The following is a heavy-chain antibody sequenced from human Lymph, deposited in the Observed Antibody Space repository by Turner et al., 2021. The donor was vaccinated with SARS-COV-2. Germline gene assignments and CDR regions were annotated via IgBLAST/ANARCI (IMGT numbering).Heavy chain of an antibody. V-gene: IGHV4-59*08. CDR3: ARHGFSGWYGGGMDV. D-gene: IGHD6-19*01. Sequence: QVQLQESGPGLVKPSETLSLTCTVSGGSISSYYWSWIRQPPGKGLEWIGYIHYSGSTNYNPSLKSRVTISVDTSKNQISLKLNSVTAADTAVYYCARHGFSGWYGGGMDVWGQGTTVTVSS. CDR1: GGSISSYY. J-gene: IGHJ6*02. CDR2: IHYSGST.